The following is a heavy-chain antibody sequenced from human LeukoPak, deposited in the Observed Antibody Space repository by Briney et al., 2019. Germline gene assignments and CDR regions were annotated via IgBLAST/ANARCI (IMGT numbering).Heavy chain of an antibody. CDR2: IKEDGSQI. V-gene: IGHV3-7*01. CDR1: GFPFRTYW. J-gene: IGHJ5*02. Sequence: GGSLRLSCEASGFPFRTYWMSWVRQAPGKRPEWVANIKEDGSQIEYLDSVRGRFTIFRDNAKNSLYLQMNTLRVEDTAVYYCARGSSANWFDPWGQGTLVSVSS. CDR3: ARGSSANWFDP. D-gene: IGHD6-19*01.